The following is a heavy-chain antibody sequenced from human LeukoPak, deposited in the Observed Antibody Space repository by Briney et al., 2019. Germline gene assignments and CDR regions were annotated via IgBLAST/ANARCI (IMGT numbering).Heavy chain of an antibody. CDR1: GYTFTSYG. CDR3: ARPARGFSTDWLEYFQH. Sequence: GASVKVSCKASGYTFTSYGISWVRLAPGKGLEWLGGIIPIFGTANYAQKFQGRVTITADDSTTTAYMELSSLRFEDTAVYYCARPARGFSTDWLEYFQHWGQGTLVTVSS. J-gene: IGHJ1*01. CDR2: IIPIFGTA. V-gene: IGHV1-69*13. D-gene: IGHD6-19*01.